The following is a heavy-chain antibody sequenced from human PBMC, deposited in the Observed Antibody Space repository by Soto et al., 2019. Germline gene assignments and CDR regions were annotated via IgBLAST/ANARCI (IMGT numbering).Heavy chain of an antibody. CDR2: IYYDGST. CDR3: KTVVITGTRHMDLAS. V-gene: IGHV4-39*01. CDR1: GDSITSINNY. D-gene: IGHD1-7*01. Sequence: SETLSLTCTVSGDSITSINNYWGWIRQPPGMGLEWIANIYYDGSTFYNPSLKSRVAMSIDTSKNQFSLNLTSVTATDTAVYYCKTVVITGTRHMDLASGGQGISVTVSS. J-gene: IGHJ4*02.